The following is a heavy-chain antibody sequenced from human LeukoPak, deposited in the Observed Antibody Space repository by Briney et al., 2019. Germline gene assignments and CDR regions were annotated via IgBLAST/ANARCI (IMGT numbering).Heavy chain of an antibody. J-gene: IGHJ4*02. Sequence: ASVKVSCKASGGTFSSYAISWVRQAPGQGLEWMGWISAYNGNTNYAQKLQGRVTMTTDTSTSTAYMELRSLRSDDTAVYYRARDRPQVGADYWGQGTLVTVSS. CDR3: ARDRPQVGADY. CDR1: GGTFSSYA. CDR2: ISAYNGNT. D-gene: IGHD1-26*01. V-gene: IGHV1-18*01.